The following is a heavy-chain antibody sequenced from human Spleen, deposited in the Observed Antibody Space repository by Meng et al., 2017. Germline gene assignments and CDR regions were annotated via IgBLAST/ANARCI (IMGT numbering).Heavy chain of an antibody. CDR1: GGSISSAGFF. V-gene: IGHV4-31*03. CDR3: ARDRLRQLDS. D-gene: IGHD5-12*01. Sequence: QVQLQESGPGLVKPSETLSLTCTVSGGSISSAGFFWGWIRHHPGKGLEWIVSVYYNGNTYSNPALKSRVTSSVDTSKNQFSLRLTSVTAADTAMYYCARDRLRQLDSWGQGTLVTVSS. J-gene: IGHJ4*02. CDR2: VYYNGNT.